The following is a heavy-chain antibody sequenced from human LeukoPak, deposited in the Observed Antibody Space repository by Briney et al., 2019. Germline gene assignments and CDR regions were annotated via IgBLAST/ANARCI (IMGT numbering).Heavy chain of an antibody. CDR2: IYYSGST. V-gene: IGHV4-30-4*01. D-gene: IGHD3-22*01. CDR3: ARERAKFYHDSSAENWYFDL. Sequence: SETLSLTCTVSGGSISSGDHYWSWIRQPPGKGLEWIGYIYYSGSTYYNPSLKSRVTISVDRSKNQFSLKLSSVTAADTAVYYCARERAKFYHDSSAENWYFDLWGRGTLVTVSS. CDR1: GGSISSGDHY. J-gene: IGHJ2*01.